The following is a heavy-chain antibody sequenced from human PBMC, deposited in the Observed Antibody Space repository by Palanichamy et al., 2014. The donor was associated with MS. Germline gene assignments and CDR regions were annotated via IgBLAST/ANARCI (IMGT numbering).Heavy chain of an antibody. J-gene: IGHJ6*02. CDR2: IKQDGSEK. D-gene: IGHD6-13*01. CDR1: GFTFSSYW. CDR3: ARDHSWYRPGVLYGMDV. V-gene: IGHV3-7*01. Sequence: EVQLVESGGGLVQPGGSLRLSCAASGFTFSSYWMSWVRQAPGKGLEWVANIKQDGSEKYYVDSVKGRFTIFRDNAKNSLYLQMNSLRAEDTAVYYCARDHSWYRPGVLYGMDVWGQGTTVTVPS.